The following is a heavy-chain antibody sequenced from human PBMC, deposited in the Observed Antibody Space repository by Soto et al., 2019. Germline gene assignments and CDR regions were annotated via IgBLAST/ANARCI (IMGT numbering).Heavy chain of an antibody. D-gene: IGHD5-12*01. V-gene: IGHV1-46*01. CDR1: GYTFTSYY. CDR2: INPSGGST. CDR3: ARDEEGGVATTKGLLYYYSMDV. J-gene: IGHJ6*02. Sequence: GASVKVSCKASGYTFTSYYMHWVRQAPGQGLEWMGIINPSGGSTSYAQKFQGRVTMTRDTSASTVYMELSSLRSEDTAVYYCARDEEGGVATTKGLLYYYSMDVWGQGTTVTVSS.